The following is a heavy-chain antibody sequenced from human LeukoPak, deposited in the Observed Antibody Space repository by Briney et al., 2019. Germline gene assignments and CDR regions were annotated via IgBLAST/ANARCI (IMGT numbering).Heavy chain of an antibody. CDR2: IGIDSGNT. J-gene: IGHJ4*02. Sequence: GGSLRLSCAASGFPFIEYSMNWVRQAPGKGLEWISYIGIDSGNTKYADSVRGRFIISGDRAQNSLYLQMDSLRVEDTAVYYCARDHPYDFDNWGQGTVVSVAS. V-gene: IGHV3-48*01. D-gene: IGHD4-17*01. CDR3: ARDHPYDFDN. CDR1: GFPFIEYS.